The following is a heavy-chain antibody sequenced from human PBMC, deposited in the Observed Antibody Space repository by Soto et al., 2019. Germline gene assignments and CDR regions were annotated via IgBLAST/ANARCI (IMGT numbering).Heavy chain of an antibody. CDR2: LWAGGNIA. D-gene: IGHD6-13*01. CDR1: GFSFSGLG. CDR3: TRDAQQLADYGMDV. Sequence: QVQLVESGGTVVQLGGSLRLSCAAPGFSFSGLGLHGARQPPGKGLEWVAHLWAGGNIAYYAYSVKGRFTISSDHSKNTLYLQMNSLGAEDMAVYYCTRDAQQLADYGMDVWGQGTTVTVSS. J-gene: IGHJ6*02. V-gene: IGHV3-33*01.